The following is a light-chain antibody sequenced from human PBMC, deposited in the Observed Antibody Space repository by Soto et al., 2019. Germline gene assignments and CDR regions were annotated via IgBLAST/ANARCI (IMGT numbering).Light chain of an antibody. V-gene: IGLV1-51*02. CDR2: ENN. CDR3: GTWDSSLSAGVV. CDR1: SSNIGNNY. Sequence: QSVLTQPPSVSEAPGQKVTISCSGSSSNIGNNYVSWYQQLPGTAPNLLIYENNKRPSGIPDRFSGSKSGTSATLGITGLQTGDEADYYCGTWDSSLSAGVVFGGGTKLTVL. J-gene: IGLJ2*01.